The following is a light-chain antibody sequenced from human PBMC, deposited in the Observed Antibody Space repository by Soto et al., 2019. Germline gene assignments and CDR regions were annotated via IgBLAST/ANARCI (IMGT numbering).Light chain of an antibody. Sequence: QSVLTQPPSASGSPGQSVTISCTGTSSDVGGYNYVSWYQQHPGKAPKLMIYEVTKRPSGVPDRFSGSKSGNTASLTVSGLQAEDEADYYCSSYAGSNSVVFGGGPKVTVL. J-gene: IGLJ2*01. CDR1: SSDVGGYNY. V-gene: IGLV2-8*01. CDR3: SSYAGSNSVV. CDR2: EVT.